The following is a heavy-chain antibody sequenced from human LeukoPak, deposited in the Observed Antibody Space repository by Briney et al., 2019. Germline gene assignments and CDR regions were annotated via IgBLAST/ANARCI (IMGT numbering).Heavy chain of an antibody. Sequence: ASVTVSCKASVGTFSSYAISWVRQAPGQGLEWMGGIITIFGTANYAQKFQDRVTITTDESTSTAYMELRSLRTEDTAVYYCARGGLGWYYFDYWGQGTLVTVSS. CDR2: IITIFGTA. V-gene: IGHV1-69*05. D-gene: IGHD6-19*01. CDR3: ARGGLGWYYFDY. CDR1: VGTFSSYA. J-gene: IGHJ4*02.